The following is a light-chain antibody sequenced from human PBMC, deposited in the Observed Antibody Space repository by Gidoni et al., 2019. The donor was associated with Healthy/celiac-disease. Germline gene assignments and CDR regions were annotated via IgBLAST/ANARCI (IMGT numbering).Light chain of an antibody. Sequence: EIVLTQSPGTLSLSPGERATLSCSASQSVSSSYLAWYQQKPGQAPRLLIYGASSSATGIPDRFSGSGSGTDFTLTISRLEPEDFAVYYCQQYGSSTWTFGQGTKVEIK. V-gene: IGKV3-20*01. J-gene: IGKJ1*01. CDR3: QQYGSSTWT. CDR1: QSVSSSY. CDR2: GAS.